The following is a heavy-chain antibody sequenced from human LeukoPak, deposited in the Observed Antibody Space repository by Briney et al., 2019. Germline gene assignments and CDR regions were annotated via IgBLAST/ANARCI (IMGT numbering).Heavy chain of an antibody. CDR2: INPSGGST. J-gene: IGHJ4*02. CDR1: GYTFTSYY. CDR3: ARAPPGDYGDYWFDY. V-gene: IGHV1-46*01. D-gene: IGHD4-17*01. Sequence: ASVKVSCKASGYTFTSYYMHWVRQAPGQGLEWMGIINPSGGSTSYAQKFQGRVTMTRDTSTSTVYMELSSLRSEDTAVYYCARAPPGDYGDYWFDYWGQGTLVTVSS.